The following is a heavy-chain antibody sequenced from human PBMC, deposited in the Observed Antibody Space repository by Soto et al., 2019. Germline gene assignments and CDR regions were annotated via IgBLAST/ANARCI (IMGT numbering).Heavy chain of an antibody. J-gene: IGHJ6*02. CDR3: ARDGVDTATGYYYGMDV. D-gene: IGHD5-18*01. CDR1: GYTFTGYA. V-gene: IGHV1-3*01. Sequence: ASVKVSCKASGYTFTGYAMHWVRQAPGQRLEWMGWINAGNGNTKYSQKLQGRVTMTTDTSTSTAYMELRSLRSDDTAVYYCARDGVDTATGYYYGMDVWGQGTTVTVSS. CDR2: INAGNGNT.